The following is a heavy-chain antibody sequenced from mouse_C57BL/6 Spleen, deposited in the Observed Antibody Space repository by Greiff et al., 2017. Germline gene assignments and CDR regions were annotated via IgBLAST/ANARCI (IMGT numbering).Heavy chain of an antibody. D-gene: IGHD1-1*01. J-gene: IGHJ2*01. CDR1: GYAFTNYL. CDR2: INPGSGGT. Sequence: QVQLQQSGAELVRPGTSVKVSCKASGYAFTNYLIEWVKQRPGQGLEWIGVINPGSGGTNYNEKFKGKATLTADKSSSTAYMQLSSLTSEDSAVYFCARSGIHYDYFDDWGQGTTLTVSS. CDR3: ARSGIHYDYFDD. V-gene: IGHV1-54*01.